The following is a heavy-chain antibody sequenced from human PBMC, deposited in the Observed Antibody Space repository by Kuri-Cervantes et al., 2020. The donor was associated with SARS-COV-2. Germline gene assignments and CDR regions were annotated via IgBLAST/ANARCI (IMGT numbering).Heavy chain of an antibody. CDR2: MSDSGST. CDR1: SGSISSHY. V-gene: IGHV4-59*11. CDR3: AKVGSGYYFDY. Sequence: SETLSLTCSVSSGSISSHYWSWIRQPPGKGLEWIGYMSDSGSTYYSPSLKSRVTISVDTSKNQFSLQLTSVTAADTAVYYCAKVGSGYYFDYWGQGTLVTVSS. D-gene: IGHD3-3*01. J-gene: IGHJ4*02.